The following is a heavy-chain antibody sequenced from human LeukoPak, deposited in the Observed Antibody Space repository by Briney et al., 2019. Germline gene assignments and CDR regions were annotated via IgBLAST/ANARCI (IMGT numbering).Heavy chain of an antibody. J-gene: IGHJ5*02. CDR3: ARVIRWLRPNWFDP. CDR2: IIPIFGTT. CDR1: GGTFSSYA. V-gene: IGHV1-69*06. Sequence: SVKVSCKASGGTFSSYAISWVRQAPGQGLEWMGGIIPIFGTTNYAQKFQGRVTITADKSTSTAYMELSSLRSEDTAVYYCARVIRWLRPNWFDPWGQGTLVTVSS. D-gene: IGHD5-12*01.